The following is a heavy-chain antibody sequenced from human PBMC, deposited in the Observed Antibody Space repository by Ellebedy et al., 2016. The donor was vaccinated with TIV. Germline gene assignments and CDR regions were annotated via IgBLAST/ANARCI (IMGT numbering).Heavy chain of an antibody. Sequence: MPSETLSLTCTVSGGSISSYYWSWIRQPPGKGLELIGYIYYSGSTYYNPSLKSRVTISVDTSKNQFSLRLSSVTASDTAVYYCARDSHSYGLWGQGTLVTVSS. V-gene: IGHV4-59*01. D-gene: IGHD5-18*01. J-gene: IGHJ1*01. CDR1: GGSISSYY. CDR2: IYYSGST. CDR3: ARDSHSYGL.